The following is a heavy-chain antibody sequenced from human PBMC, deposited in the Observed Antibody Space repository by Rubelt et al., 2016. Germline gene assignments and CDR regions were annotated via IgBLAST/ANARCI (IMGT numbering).Heavy chain of an antibody. D-gene: IGHD2-15*01. CDR3: ARDPDCGGGSCYGRDY. CDR1: GFTFSYNS. V-gene: IGHV3-7*01. CDR2: ILRDGIET. J-gene: IGHJ4*02. Sequence: DVRLVESGGGLVQPGGSLRLSCAGSGFTFSYNSMSWVGQPPGKGMEWVAHILRDGIETYYVDSVKGSFTIHRDNANRLLFLQMSSLGVGDTAMYYCARDPDCGGGSCYGRDYWGQGTLVTVSS.